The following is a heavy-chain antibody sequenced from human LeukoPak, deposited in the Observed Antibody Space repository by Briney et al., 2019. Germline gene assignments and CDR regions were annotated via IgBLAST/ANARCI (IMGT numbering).Heavy chain of an antibody. J-gene: IGHJ3*02. D-gene: IGHD6-19*01. CDR1: GGTFRSYA. CDR3: GSVAGSRGWYQAIDI. V-gene: IGHV1-69*06. Sequence: SVKVSCKESGGTFRSYAITWVRHVPGQGLEWMGGIITLFGTTSNAQKLQGRITITADKSTSTAYMELSRLRSDDTAVYYCGSVAGSRGWYQAIDIWGQGTRVTVSS. CDR2: IITLFGTT.